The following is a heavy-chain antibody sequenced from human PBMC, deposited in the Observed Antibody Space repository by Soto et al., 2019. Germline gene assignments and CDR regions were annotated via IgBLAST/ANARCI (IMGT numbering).Heavy chain of an antibody. Sequence: ASVKVSCKASGYTFTGYYMHWVRQAPGQGLEWMGWINPNSGGTNYAQKFQGRVTMTRDTSISTAYMELSRLRSDDTAVYYCARDLKVAAYDAFGIWGQGTMVTVSS. J-gene: IGHJ3*02. CDR3: ARDLKVAAYDAFGI. V-gene: IGHV1-2*02. CDR1: GYTFTGYY. CDR2: INPNSGGT. D-gene: IGHD2-15*01.